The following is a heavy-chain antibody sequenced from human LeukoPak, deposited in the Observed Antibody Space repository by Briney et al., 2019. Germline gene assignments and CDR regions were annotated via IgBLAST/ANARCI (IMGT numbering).Heavy chain of an antibody. CDR3: AKAPRGYGSGSYYNVWFDP. J-gene: IGHJ5*02. Sequence: GGSLRLSCAASGFTFSSYAMSWVRQAPGKGLEWVSAISGSGGSTYYADSVKGRFTISRDNSKNTLYLQMNSLRAEDTAVYYCAKAPRGYGSGSYYNVWFDPWGQGTLVTVSS. CDR2: ISGSGGST. V-gene: IGHV3-23*01. CDR1: GFTFSSYA. D-gene: IGHD3-10*01.